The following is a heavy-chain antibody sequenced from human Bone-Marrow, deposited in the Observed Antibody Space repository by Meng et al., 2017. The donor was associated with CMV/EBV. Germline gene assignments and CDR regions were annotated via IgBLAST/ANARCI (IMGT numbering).Heavy chain of an antibody. J-gene: IGHJ6*02. D-gene: IGHD2-2*02. CDR2: ISYDGSNK. CDR1: GFTFSSYA. Sequence: GESLKISCAASGFTFSSYAMHWVRQAPGKGLEWVAVISYDGSNKYNADSVKGRFTISRDNSKNTLYLQMNSLRAEDTAVYYCARVRGRGCSRTSCYITYLKYSSSSLSDYYYYGMDVWGQGTTVTVSS. V-gene: IGHV3-30*04. CDR3: ARVRGRGCSRTSCYITYLKYSSSSLSDYYYYGMDV.